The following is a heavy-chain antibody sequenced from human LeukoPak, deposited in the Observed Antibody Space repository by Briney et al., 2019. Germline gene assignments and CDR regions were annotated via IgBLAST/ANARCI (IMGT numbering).Heavy chain of an antibody. CDR2: IINDGSYT. V-gene: IGHV3-74*01. CDR3: ARGRTWIQLTSIQG. J-gene: IGHJ4*02. CDR1: GFTFSPVW. D-gene: IGHD5-18*01. Sequence: PGGSLRLSCAASGFTFSPVWMHWVRQAPGKGLMWVSHIINDGSYTTYADSVKGRFTISRDNAKNTVYLQMNSLRAEDTAVYYCARGRTWIQLTSIQGGGQGTLVTVSS.